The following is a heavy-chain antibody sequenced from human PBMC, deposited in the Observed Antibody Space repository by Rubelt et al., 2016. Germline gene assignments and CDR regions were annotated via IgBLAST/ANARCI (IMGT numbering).Heavy chain of an antibody. D-gene: IGHD6-6*01. V-gene: IGHV4-59*12. CDR2: IYYSGST. CDR3: ARGRGAARPGMYYGMDV. Sequence: GKGLEWIGYIYYSGSTNYNPSLKSRVTISVDTSKNQFSLKLSSVTAADTAVYYCARGRGAARPGMYYGMDVWGQGTTVTVSS. J-gene: IGHJ6*02.